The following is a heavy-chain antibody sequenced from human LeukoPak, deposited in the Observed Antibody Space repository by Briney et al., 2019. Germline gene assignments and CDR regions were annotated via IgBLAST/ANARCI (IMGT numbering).Heavy chain of an antibody. D-gene: IGHD3-22*01. CDR3: AREVEYYDSSGYRPHAFDI. V-gene: IGHV4-34*01. CDR2: INHSGST. CDR1: GGSFSGCY. Sequence: PSETLSLTCAVYGGSFSGCYWSWIRQPPGKGLEWIGEINHSGSTNYNPSLKSRVTISVDTSKNQFSLKLSSVTAADTAVYYCAREVEYYDSSGYRPHAFDIWGQGTVVIVSS. J-gene: IGHJ3*02.